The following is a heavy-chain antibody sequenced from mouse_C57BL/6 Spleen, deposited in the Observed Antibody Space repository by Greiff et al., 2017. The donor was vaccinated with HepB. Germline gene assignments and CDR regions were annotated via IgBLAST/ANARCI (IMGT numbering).Heavy chain of an antibody. D-gene: IGHD2-3*01. CDR2: IYPGSGST. Sequence: QVQLQQPGAELVKPGASVKMSCKASGYTFTSYWITWVKQRPGQGLEWIGDIYPGSGSTNYNEKFKSKATLTVDTSSSTAYMQLSSLTSEDSAVYYCARSYDGYYTYFDYWGQGTLVTVSA. CDR3: ARSYDGYYTYFDY. V-gene: IGHV1-55*01. J-gene: IGHJ3*01. CDR1: GYTFTSYW.